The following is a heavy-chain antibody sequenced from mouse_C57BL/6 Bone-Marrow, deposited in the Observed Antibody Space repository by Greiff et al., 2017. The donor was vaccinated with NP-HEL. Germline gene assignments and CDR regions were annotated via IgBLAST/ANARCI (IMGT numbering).Heavy chain of an antibody. J-gene: IGHJ3*01. V-gene: IGHV1-59*01. D-gene: IGHD1-1*01. CDR3: ARSHYYGSSYWFAY. Sequence: QVQLQQPGAELVRPGTSVKLSCKASGYTFTSYWMHWVKQRPGQGLEWIGVIDPSDSYTNYNQKFKGKATLTVDTSSSTAYMQLSSLTSEDSAVYYCARSHYYGSSYWFAYWGQGTLVTVSA. CDR2: IDPSDSYT. CDR1: GYTFTSYW.